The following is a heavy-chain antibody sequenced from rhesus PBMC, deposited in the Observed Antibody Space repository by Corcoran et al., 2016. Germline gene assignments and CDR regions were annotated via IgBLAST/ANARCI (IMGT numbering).Heavy chain of an antibody. CDR3: AKPIRGYYYGLDS. CDR1: GHSFNSYW. CDR2: IDPSGSDT. V-gene: IGHV5-2*01. D-gene: IGHD3-9*01. J-gene: IGHJ6*01. Sequence: EVQLVQSGAEVKRTGEDLKISCKTSGHSFNSYWISGVRQRPGKGPEWMGAIDPSGSDTRYSPSFQGQVTVSADKTISTAYLQWSSLKASDSATYYCAKPIRGYYYGLDSWGQGVVVTVSS.